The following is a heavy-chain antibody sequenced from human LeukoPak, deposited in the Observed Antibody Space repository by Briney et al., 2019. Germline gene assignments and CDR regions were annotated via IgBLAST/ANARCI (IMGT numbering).Heavy chain of an antibody. V-gene: IGHV4-59*08. D-gene: IGHD2-2*01. CDR3: ARHSETAAIYYGMDV. CDR2: APYTGST. J-gene: IGHJ6*02. Sequence: PSETLSLTCTVSGGSVRSYYWNWIRQPPGKGLEWIGYAPYTGSTNYNPSLKSRVTISVDTSKNQFSLKLSSVTAADTAVYYCARHSETAAIYYGMDVWGQGTTVTVSS. CDR1: GGSVRSYY.